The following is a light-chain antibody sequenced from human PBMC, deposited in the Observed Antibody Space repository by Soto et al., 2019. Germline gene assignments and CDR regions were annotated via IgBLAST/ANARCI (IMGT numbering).Light chain of an antibody. CDR2: GAS. J-gene: IGKJ2*01. V-gene: IGKV3-20*01. CDR1: QTFGNTF. Sequence: IVLTQSPGTLSLSPGERATLSCRASQTFGNTFLAWYQQKPGHAPRLLIYGASSRATGIPDRISGSGSGTDFTLTISRLEPEDFAVYFCQQYGSSPYTFGQGTKLEIK. CDR3: QQYGSSPYT.